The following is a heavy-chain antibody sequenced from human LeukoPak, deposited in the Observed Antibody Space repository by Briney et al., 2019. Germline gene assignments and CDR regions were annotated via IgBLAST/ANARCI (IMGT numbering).Heavy chain of an antibody. Sequence: PSETLSLTCTVSGGSISSYYWSWIRQPAGKGLEWIGRIYTSGSTNYNPSLKSRVTMSVDTSKNQFSLTLSSVTAADTAVYYCARDGKSYGPTAEFDYWGQGTLVTVSS. CDR3: ARDGKSYGPTAEFDY. CDR2: IYTSGST. D-gene: IGHD4-23*01. CDR1: GGSISSYY. J-gene: IGHJ4*02. V-gene: IGHV4-4*07.